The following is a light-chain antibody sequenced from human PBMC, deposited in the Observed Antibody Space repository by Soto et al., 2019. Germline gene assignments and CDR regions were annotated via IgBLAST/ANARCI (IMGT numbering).Light chain of an antibody. Sequence: QSVLTQPASVSGSPGQSITISCTGPSSDVGSYNLVSWYQQYPGKAPKLIIFEVFKRPSGVSHRFSGSKSGNTASLTISGLQAEDDANYYCCSYAGRATYVFGGGTKLTVL. CDR1: SSDVGSYNL. J-gene: IGLJ2*01. CDR3: CSYAGRATYV. CDR2: EVF. V-gene: IGLV2-23*02.